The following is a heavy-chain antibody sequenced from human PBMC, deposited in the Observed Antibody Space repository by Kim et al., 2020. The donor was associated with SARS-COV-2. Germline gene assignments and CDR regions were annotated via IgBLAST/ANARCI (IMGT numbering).Heavy chain of an antibody. V-gene: IGHV4-31*03. CDR3: ARGAEISSSWYGGLYYYGMDV. CDR1: GGSISSGGYY. J-gene: IGHJ6*02. Sequence: SETLSLTCTVSGGSISSGGYYWSWIRQHPGKGLEWIGYIYYSGSTYYNPSLKSRVTISVHTSKNQFSLKLSSVTAADTAVYYCARGAEISSSWYGGLYYYGMDVWGQGTTVTVSS. D-gene: IGHD6-13*01. CDR2: IYYSGST.